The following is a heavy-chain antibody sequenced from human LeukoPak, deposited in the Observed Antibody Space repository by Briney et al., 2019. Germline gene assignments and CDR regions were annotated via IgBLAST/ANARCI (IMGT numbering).Heavy chain of an antibody. CDR3: ARGPPRGKYYYMDV. V-gene: IGHV3-13*01. CDR1: GFTFSSFD. J-gene: IGHJ6*03. D-gene: IGHD1-1*01. Sequence: GGSLRLSCAASGFTFSSFDMHWVRQPTGQGLGWVSTIGTASDTYYPGSVGGRFTLSRDNAKNSLYLQMNSLTAGDTAVYYCARGPPRGKYYYMDVWGKGTTVTVSS. CDR2: IGTASDT.